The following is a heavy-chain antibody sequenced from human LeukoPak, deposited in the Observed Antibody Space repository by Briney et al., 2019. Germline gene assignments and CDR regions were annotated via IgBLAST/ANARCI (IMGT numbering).Heavy chain of an antibody. V-gene: IGHV3-23*01. D-gene: IGHD3-16*01. CDR2: ISGSGGST. J-gene: IGHJ4*02. Sequence: SGGSLRLSCAASGFTFSSSEMNWVRQAPGKGLEWVPAISGSGGSTYYADSVKGRFTISRDNSKNTLYLQMNSLRAEDTAVYYCNGWGGLWGQGTLVTVSS. CDR1: GFTFSSSE. CDR3: NGWGGL.